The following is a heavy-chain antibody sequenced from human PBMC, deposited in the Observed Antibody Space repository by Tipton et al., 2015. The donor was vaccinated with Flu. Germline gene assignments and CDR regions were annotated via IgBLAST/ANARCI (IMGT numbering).Heavy chain of an antibody. V-gene: IGHV3-21*01. CDR2: ISSSSSYI. J-gene: IGHJ3*02. CDR1: GFTFSSYS. D-gene: IGHD5-24*01. Sequence: SLRLSCAASGFTFSSYSMNWVRQAPGKGLEWVSSISSSSSYIYYADSVKGRFTISRDNAKNSLYLQMNSLRAEDTAVYYCEGARRDGYNLFAFDIWGQGTMVTVSS. CDR3: EGARRDGYNLFAFDI.